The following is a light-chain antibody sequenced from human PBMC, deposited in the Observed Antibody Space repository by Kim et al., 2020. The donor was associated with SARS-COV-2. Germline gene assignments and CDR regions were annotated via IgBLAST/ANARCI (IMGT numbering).Light chain of an antibody. J-gene: IGKJ2*01. Sequence: DIQMTQSPSSLSASVGDTVTITCQASQHISNNVNWYRQRPGKAPELLIYDASNLEDGVPSRFTGGGSGTDFSFIISSLQPEDIATYYCQHYSDLPEYTFGQGTKLEIK. CDR2: DAS. CDR1: QHISNN. CDR3: QHYSDLPEYT. V-gene: IGKV1-33*01.